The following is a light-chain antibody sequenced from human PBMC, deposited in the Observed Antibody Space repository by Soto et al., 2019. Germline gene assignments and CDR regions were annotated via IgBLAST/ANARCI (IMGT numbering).Light chain of an antibody. CDR3: CLYVGATTYV. J-gene: IGLJ1*01. CDR1: SGYVGTYSL. CDR2: EGH. Sequence: QYVLAQPASVSGSPGQSTTISCTGASGYVGTYSLVSWYQQHPGKAPKVVIYEGHKRPSGGPDRFSGSTSVNTPPLTISGLQTDDEADYYCCLYVGATTYVFGTGTKVTVL. V-gene: IGLV2-23*01.